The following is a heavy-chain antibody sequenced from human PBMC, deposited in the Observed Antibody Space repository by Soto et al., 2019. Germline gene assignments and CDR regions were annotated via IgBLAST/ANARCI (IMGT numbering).Heavy chain of an antibody. J-gene: IGHJ3*01. D-gene: IGHD2-21*02. CDR3: AGISSRRNECDG. CDR1: SYLFATFG. Sequence: QVQLVQSGAEVKNPGASVKVSCQASSYLFATFGFSWVRQAPGQGLEWMGWITPYNGNTHYAEKFQDRVTMTADKSTTTASMEGRRLTSDDTAVYCCAGISSRRNECDGWGQGAVGSVSS. CDR2: ITPYNGNT. V-gene: IGHV1-18*01.